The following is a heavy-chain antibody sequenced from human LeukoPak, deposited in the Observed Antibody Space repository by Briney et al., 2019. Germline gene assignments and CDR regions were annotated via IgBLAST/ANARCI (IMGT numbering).Heavy chain of an antibody. CDR3: ARVYSSSSNDIDV. CDR2: IYYSGST. V-gene: IGHV4-59*01. CDR1: GASISSYY. Sequence: SETLSLTCTVSGASISSYYWSWIRQPPGKGLEWIGYIYYSGSTNYNPSLKSRVTISVDTSKNQFSLKLSSVTAADTAVYYCARVYSSSSNDIDVWGKGTTVTVSS. D-gene: IGHD6-6*01. J-gene: IGHJ6*03.